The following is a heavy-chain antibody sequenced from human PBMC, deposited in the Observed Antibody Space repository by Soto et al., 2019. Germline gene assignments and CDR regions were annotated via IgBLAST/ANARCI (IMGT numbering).Heavy chain of an antibody. D-gene: IGHD6-19*01. J-gene: IGHJ1*01. V-gene: IGHV2-5*04. CDR1: GLSPSTRGVG. CDR3: ARFRYSGCNCAHRTLFAR. Sequence: SGPTRVKPTQNVQLTCTFSGLSPSTRGVGMGWIRQPPGKALEWLALIYWTDDKRYXTXLQPRLTVTKDTSYDRVALKLTNXDTVDTGTNYCARFRYSGCNCAHRTLFARRAQRTSVTGSS. CDR2: IYWTDDK.